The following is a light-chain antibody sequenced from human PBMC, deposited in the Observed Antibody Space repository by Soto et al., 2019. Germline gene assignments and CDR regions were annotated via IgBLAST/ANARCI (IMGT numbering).Light chain of an antibody. CDR3: QQYNNWYT. CDR2: GAS. J-gene: IGKJ2*01. V-gene: IGKV3-15*01. Sequence: EIVMTHSPAPLSVSPGERATLSCRASQSVSSNLAWYQQKPGQAPRLLIYGASTSATGIPARFSGSGSGTECTLTISSLQSEDFAVDYCQQYNNWYTFRQGTKLEIK. CDR1: QSVSSN.